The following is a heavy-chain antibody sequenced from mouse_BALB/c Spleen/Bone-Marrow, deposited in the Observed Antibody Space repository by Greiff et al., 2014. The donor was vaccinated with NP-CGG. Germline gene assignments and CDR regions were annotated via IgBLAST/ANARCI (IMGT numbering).Heavy chain of an antibody. V-gene: IGHV5-6*02. CDR1: GFTFITYG. CDR2: ISSGGSNT. D-gene: IGHD2-12*01. CDR3: PRRGVYDERSAMDY. Sequence: EVMLEESGGDLVKPGGSLKLSCAASGFTFITYGMPWVRQTPDKRLEWVATISSGGSNTNYPDSVKGRFTISRDNAKNSLYLQKSSLKSEDTAMYYCPRRGVYDERSAMDYWGQGTSVTVSS. J-gene: IGHJ4*01.